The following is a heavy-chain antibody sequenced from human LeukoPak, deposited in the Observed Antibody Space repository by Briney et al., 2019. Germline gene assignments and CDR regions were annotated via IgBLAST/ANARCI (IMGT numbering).Heavy chain of an antibody. CDR1: GFPFSDYY. CDR2: ISSSGSTI. CDR3: ARDKFYKYGDYRNWFDP. Sequence: PGGSLRLSCAASGFPFSDYYMSWIRQAPGKGLEWVSYISSSGSTIYYADSVKGRFTISRDNAKNSLYLQMNSLRAEDTAVYYCARDKFYKYGDYRNWFDPWGQGTLVTVSS. D-gene: IGHD4-17*01. V-gene: IGHV3-11*01. J-gene: IGHJ5*02.